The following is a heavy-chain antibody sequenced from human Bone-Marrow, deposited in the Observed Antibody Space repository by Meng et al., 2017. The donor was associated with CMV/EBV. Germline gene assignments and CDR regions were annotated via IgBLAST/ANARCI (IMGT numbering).Heavy chain of an antibody. CDR3: ASTVNYDSPGWGV. J-gene: IGHJ6*02. D-gene: IGHD3-3*01. Sequence: ASVKVSCKASGYTFTGYYMHWVRQAPGQGLEWMGWINPKSGGTNYAQKFQGRVTMTRDTSSSTAQMELSRLTSDDTAVYYCASTVNYDSPGWGVWGQGTTVTVSS. V-gene: IGHV1-2*02. CDR1: GYTFTGYY. CDR2: INPKSGGT.